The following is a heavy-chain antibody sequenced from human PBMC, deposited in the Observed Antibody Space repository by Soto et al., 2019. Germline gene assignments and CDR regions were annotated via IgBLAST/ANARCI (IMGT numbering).Heavy chain of an antibody. Sequence: QVQLVQSEAEVKKPGASVKVSCKASGYTFTSYAMHWVRQAPGQRLEWMGWINAGNGNTKYSQKFQGRVTITRDTSASTAYMELSSLRSEDTAVYYCARLYCSGGSCYLDAFDVWGQGTMVTVSS. CDR2: INAGNGNT. D-gene: IGHD2-15*01. CDR3: ARLYCSGGSCYLDAFDV. CDR1: GYTFTSYA. V-gene: IGHV1-3*01. J-gene: IGHJ3*01.